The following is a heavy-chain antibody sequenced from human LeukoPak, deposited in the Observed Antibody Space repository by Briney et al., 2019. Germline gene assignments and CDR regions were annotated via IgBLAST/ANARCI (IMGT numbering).Heavy chain of an antibody. CDR2: IKQDGSEK. V-gene: IGHV3-7*01. Sequence: GGSLRLSCAASGFTFSSYWMSWVRQAPGKGLEWVANIKQDGSEKYYVDSVKGRFTISRDNAKNSLYLQMNSLRAEDTAVYYCARAGYSGYVGSYYFGYWGQGTLVTVSS. J-gene: IGHJ4*02. D-gene: IGHD5-12*01. CDR3: ARAGYSGYVGSYYFGY. CDR1: GFTFSSYW.